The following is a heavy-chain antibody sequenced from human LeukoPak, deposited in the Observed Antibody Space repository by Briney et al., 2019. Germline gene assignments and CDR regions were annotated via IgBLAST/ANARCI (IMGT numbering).Heavy chain of an antibody. CDR3: ARGGISAAGIDY. Sequence: GRSLRLSCAASGFNFRSNGMYWVRQAPGKGLEWVAVIWYDGSNKYYGDSVKGRFTVSRDNSKNTLYLQMNSLRAEDTAVYYCARGGISAAGIDYWGQGTLVTVSS. J-gene: IGHJ4*02. V-gene: IGHV3-33*07. CDR1: GFNFRSNG. D-gene: IGHD6-13*01. CDR2: IWYDGSNK.